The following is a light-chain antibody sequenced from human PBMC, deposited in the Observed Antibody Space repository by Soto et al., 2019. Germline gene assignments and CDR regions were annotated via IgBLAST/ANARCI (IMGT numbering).Light chain of an antibody. J-gene: IGLJ2*01. CDR1: SSDVGAYNY. CDR2: DVT. V-gene: IGLV2-14*01. Sequence: QSALAQPASVSGSPGQSITISCTGTSSDVGAYNYVSWYHQHHPGKAPELIIYDVTDRPSGVSTRFSGSKSGNTASLTISGLQAEDVVDYYCSSYTTIKTVIFGGGTKLTVL. CDR3: SSYTTIKTVI.